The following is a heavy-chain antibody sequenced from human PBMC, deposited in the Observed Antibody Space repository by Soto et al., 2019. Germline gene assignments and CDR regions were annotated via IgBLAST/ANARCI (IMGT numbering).Heavy chain of an antibody. CDR1: GFIFSEYQ. Sequence: GGSLRLSCVVSGFIFSEYQFNWVRQAPGKGLEWLSVLSYEGSEEYYADSVRGRFTISRDNSKNTLFLQMDSLRVDDTGVYYCALTRRSSLLEVAGPGFEYWGQGTLITVSS. CDR2: LSYEGSEE. V-gene: IGHV3-30*03. J-gene: IGHJ4*02. CDR3: ALTRRSSLLEVAGPGFEY. D-gene: IGHD6-19*01.